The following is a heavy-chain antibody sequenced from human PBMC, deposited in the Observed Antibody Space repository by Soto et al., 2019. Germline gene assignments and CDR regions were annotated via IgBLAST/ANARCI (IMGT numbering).Heavy chain of an antibody. D-gene: IGHD5-12*01. CDR3: ARGNHRWLQLWYFDL. J-gene: IGHJ2*01. CDR1: GGTFSSYT. V-gene: IGHV1-69*12. CDR2: IIPIFGTA. Sequence: QVQLVQSGAEVKKPGSSVTVSCKASGGTFSSYTISWVRQAPGQGLEWMGGIIPIFGTANYAQKFQGRVTITADESXNRAYMELRSLRSEETAVYYCARGNHRWLQLWYFDLWGRGTLVTVSS.